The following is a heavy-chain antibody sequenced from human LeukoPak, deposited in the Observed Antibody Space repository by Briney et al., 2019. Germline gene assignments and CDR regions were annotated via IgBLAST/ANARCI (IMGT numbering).Heavy chain of an antibody. J-gene: IGHJ4*02. CDR1: GGSISSGGYS. CDR3: ARGTSFDY. V-gene: IGHV4-30-2*02. Sequence: SETLSLTCAVSGGSISSGGYSWSWIRQPPGKGLEWIGYIYHSGSTYYNPSLKSRVTISVDRSKNQFSLKLSSVTAADTAVYYCARGTSFDYWGQGTLVTVSS. D-gene: IGHD3-16*01. CDR2: IYHSGST.